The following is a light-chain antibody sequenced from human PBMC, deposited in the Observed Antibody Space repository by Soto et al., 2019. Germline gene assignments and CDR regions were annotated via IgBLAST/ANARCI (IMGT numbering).Light chain of an antibody. CDR1: QDIRQY. CDR3: RHFYT. V-gene: IGKV1-9*01. Sequence: DIQLTQSPPFLSASAGDRVSITCRASQDIRQYLVWYQQKPGKAPNVLIFDASSLQTGVPSRFSGSGSGTEFTLTITSLQPEDFATYYCRHFYTSGQGTKVDIK. CDR2: DAS. J-gene: IGKJ2*01.